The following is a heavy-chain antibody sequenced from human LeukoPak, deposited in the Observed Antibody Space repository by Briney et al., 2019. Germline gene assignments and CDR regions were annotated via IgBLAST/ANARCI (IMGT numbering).Heavy chain of an antibody. CDR2: ISSSGSTI. J-gene: IGHJ4*02. CDR3: ARDPGHCSSTSCYKFFDY. D-gene: IGHD2-2*02. Sequence: GGSLRLSCAASGFTFSSYSLNWVRQAPGKGLEWVSSISSSGSTIYYADSVKGRFTVSRDNAKNSLYLQMNSLRAEDTAVYYCARDPGHCSSTSCYKFFDYWGQGTLVTVSS. V-gene: IGHV3-48*04. CDR1: GFTFSSYS.